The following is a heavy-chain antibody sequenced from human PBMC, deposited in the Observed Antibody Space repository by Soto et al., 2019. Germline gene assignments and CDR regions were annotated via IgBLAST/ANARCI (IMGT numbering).Heavy chain of an antibody. D-gene: IGHD3-3*01. CDR3: ARVNYDFWSGYYHNWFDP. Sequence: ASVKVSCKASGYTFTSYGISWVRQAPGQGLEWMGWISAYNGNTNYAQKLQGRVTMTTDTSTSKAYMELRSLRSDDTAVYYCARVNYDFWSGYYHNWFDPWGQGTLVTVSS. CDR1: GYTFTSYG. CDR2: ISAYNGNT. J-gene: IGHJ5*02. V-gene: IGHV1-18*01.